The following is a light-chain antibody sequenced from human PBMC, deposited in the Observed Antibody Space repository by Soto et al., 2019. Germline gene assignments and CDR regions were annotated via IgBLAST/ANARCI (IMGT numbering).Light chain of an antibody. J-gene: IGLJ3*02. CDR2: EVY. CDR3: TSFTTSNIWV. CDR1: RSDVGIYNY. V-gene: IGLV2-14*01. Sequence: SVLTQPASVSGSPGQSITISCTGTRSDVGIYNYVSWYQQHPGKAPKLIICEVYNRPSGVSNRFSGSKSGNTASLTISGLRAEDEADYYCTSFTTSNIWVFGGGTKLTVL.